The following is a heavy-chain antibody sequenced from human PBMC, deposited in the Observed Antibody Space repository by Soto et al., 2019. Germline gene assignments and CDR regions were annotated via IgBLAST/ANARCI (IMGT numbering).Heavy chain of an antibody. D-gene: IGHD3-10*01. J-gene: IGHJ4*02. V-gene: IGHV1-18*01. CDR3: ARSYYYGSGVHFDY. CDR1: GYTFTSYG. Sequence: ASGYTFTSYGISWVRQAPGQGLEWMGWISAYNGNTNYAQKLQGRVTMTTDTSTSTAYMELRSLRSDDTAVYYCARSYYYGSGVHFDYWGQGTLVTISS. CDR2: ISAYNGNT.